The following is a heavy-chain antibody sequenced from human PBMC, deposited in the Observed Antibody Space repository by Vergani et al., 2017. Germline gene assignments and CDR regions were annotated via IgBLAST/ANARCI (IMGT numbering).Heavy chain of an antibody. D-gene: IGHD3-10*01. Sequence: QVKLQESGPGLVKPSETLSPTCTVPGAYVNSYYWSWIRQPPGKGLEWMGYVSFRGDTLYDPSVKGRMTISLNTSSNQFSLYLTSVTAADTAVYDGARSRIYYGAGSPDYWVQGTLVTVSS. CDR1: GAYVNSYY. CDR2: VSFRGDT. V-gene: IGHV4-59*02. CDR3: ARSRIYYGAGSPDY. J-gene: IGHJ4*02.